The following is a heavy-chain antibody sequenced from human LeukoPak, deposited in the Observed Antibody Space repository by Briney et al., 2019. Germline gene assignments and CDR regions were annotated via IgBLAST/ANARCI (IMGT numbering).Heavy chain of an antibody. CDR2: ISAYNGNT. D-gene: IGHD5-12*01. J-gene: IGHJ5*02. Sequence: ASVKVSCKASGYTFTSYGISWVRQAPGQGLEWMGWISAYNGNTNYAQKLQGRVTMTTDTSTSTAYMELRSLRSDDTAVYYCARVYRGYARGGWFDPWGQGTLVTVSS. CDR3: ARVYRGYARGGWFDP. CDR1: GYTFTSYG. V-gene: IGHV1-18*01.